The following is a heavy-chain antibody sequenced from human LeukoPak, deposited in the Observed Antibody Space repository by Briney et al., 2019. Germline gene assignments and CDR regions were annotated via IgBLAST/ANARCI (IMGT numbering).Heavy chain of an antibody. J-gene: IGHJ4*02. CDR2: ISGSGDNT. D-gene: IGHD2-15*01. Sequence: GGTLRLSCAASGFTFSASGMSWVRQAPGKGLEWVSAISGSGDNTYHADCVKGRFTISRDSYKNTLYLQMNSLRAEDAAVYYCAKAPVTTCSGAYCYPFDYWGQGTLVTVSS. V-gene: IGHV3-23*01. CDR1: GFTFSASG. CDR3: AKAPVTTCSGAYCYPFDY.